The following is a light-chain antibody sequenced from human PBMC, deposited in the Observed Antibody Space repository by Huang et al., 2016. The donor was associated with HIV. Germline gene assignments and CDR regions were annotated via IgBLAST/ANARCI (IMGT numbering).Light chain of an antibody. CDR2: IAS. CDR1: EGIGDS. Sequence: AIQMTQAPSSLSASVGDRVTITCRASEGIGDSLGWYQQKPGTAPKLLIQIASGLHSGVPSRFAGSGSGTDFTLTISSLQPEDFATYFCLQDYSYPRTFGQGTRVEIK. J-gene: IGKJ1*01. V-gene: IGKV1-6*01. CDR3: LQDYSYPRT.